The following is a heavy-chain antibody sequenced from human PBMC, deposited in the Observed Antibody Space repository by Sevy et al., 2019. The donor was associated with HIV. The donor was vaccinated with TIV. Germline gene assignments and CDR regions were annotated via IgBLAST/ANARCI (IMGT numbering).Heavy chain of an antibody. V-gene: IGHV3-23*01. CDR1: GFTFSSYA. CDR3: AKGYSYFDY. D-gene: IGHD5-18*01. Sequence: GGSLRLSCAASGFTFSSYAMTWVRQAPGKGLEWVSTIIMSGGSTYHADSVKGRFTISRDNSENTLWLQMNSLRGEDTAVYYCAKGYSYFDYWGQGTLVTVSS. CDR2: IIMSGGST. J-gene: IGHJ4*02.